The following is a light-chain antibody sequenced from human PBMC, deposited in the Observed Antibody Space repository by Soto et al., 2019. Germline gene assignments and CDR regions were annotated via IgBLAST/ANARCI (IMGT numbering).Light chain of an antibody. J-gene: IGKJ2*01. CDR1: QSVGDNY. CDR2: GAS. Sequence: EMVLTQSSGTLSLSPGERATLSCRAIQSVGDNYLAWYRQKPGQAPRLLIYGASSRATGIPDRFTGSGSGTDFTLTISDLEPEDFALYYCQQYGSSPYTFGQGTKLDIK. V-gene: IGKV3-20*01. CDR3: QQYGSSPYT.